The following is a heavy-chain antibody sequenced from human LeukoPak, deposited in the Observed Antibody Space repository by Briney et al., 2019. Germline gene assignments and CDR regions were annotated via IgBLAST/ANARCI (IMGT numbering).Heavy chain of an antibody. CDR1: GFTLSSYG. Sequence: GGSLRLSCAASGFTLSSYGMHWVRQAPGKGLEWVAVIWYDGSNKYYADSVKGRFTISRDNSKNTLYLQMNSLRAEDTAVYYCARDAQRGGFDYWGQGTLVTVSS. CDR2: IWYDGSNK. D-gene: IGHD3-10*01. CDR3: ARDAQRGGFDY. J-gene: IGHJ4*02. V-gene: IGHV3-33*01.